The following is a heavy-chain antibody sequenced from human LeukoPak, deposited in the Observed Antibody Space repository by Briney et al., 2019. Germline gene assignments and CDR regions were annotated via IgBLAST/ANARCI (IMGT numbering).Heavy chain of an antibody. CDR3: AHDSSGYYGFDY. CDR2: IYWDDDK. V-gene: IGHV2-5*02. Sequence: SGPTLVHPTQPLTLTFAFSGFSLSTSGVGGGWIRQPPAKALEWLALIYWDDDKRYSPSLRRRLTITKDTAKNQVVLTMTNMDPVDTATYFCAHDSSGYYGFDYWGQGTLVTVSS. J-gene: IGHJ4*02. CDR1: GFSLSTSGVG. D-gene: IGHD3-22*01.